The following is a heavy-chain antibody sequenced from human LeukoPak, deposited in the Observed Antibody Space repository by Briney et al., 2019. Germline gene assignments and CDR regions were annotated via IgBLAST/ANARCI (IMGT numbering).Heavy chain of an antibody. J-gene: IGHJ6*02. D-gene: IGHD5-12*01. CDR3: ARAPSGGSGYEPPYYYGMDV. CDR2: IKQDGSEK. V-gene: IGHV3-7*01. CDR1: GFTFSSYW. Sequence: GGSLRLSCAASGFTFSSYWMSWVRQAPGKGLEWVANIKQDGSEKYYVDSVKGRFTISRDNAKNSLYLQMNSLRAEDTAVYYCARAPSGGSGYEPPYYYGMDVWGQGTTVTVSS.